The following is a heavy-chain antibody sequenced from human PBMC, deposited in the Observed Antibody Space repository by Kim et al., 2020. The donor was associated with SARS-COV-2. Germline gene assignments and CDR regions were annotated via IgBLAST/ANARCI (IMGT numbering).Heavy chain of an antibody. CDR3: ARGREHSNSWHTY. D-gene: IGHD6-13*01. V-gene: IGHV4-34*01. CDR2: IDHTENT. Sequence: SETLSLTCAVYGGSFSVYYWSWIRQPPGKGLEWIGEIDHTENTNYTPSLKSRVTISVDTSKNQFSLKLSSVTAADTAVYYCARGREHSNSWHTYWCQGT. CDR1: GGSFSVYY. J-gene: IGHJ1*01.